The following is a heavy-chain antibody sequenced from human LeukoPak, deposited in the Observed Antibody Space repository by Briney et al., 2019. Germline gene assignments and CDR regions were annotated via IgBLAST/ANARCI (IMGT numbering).Heavy chain of an antibody. CDR2: ISPTGSST. Sequence: ASVKVSCKASGFTFTNYYMHWVRQAPGQGLEWMGLISPTGSSTNYAQKFRGRVTMTRDTSTTTVYIDMGRLRPEDTAVYYCAREESGGYFDYWGQGTLVTVSS. CDR1: GFTFTNYY. J-gene: IGHJ4*02. D-gene: IGHD2-8*02. V-gene: IGHV1-46*01. CDR3: AREESGGYFDY.